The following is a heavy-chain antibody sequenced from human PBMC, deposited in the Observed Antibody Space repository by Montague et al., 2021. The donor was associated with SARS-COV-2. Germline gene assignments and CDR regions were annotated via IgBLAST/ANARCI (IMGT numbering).Heavy chain of an antibody. Sequence: SETLSLTRAVSGYSISSSNWWGWIRQAPGRGLEWIGYIYHTGSTYYNPSLKSRVTMSVDKSNNLFSLELSSGTAVDTAVYYCAKSADHNYFLDSWGQGTPVTVSS. CDR3: AKSADHNYFLDS. J-gene: IGHJ4*02. CDR1: GYSISSSNW. V-gene: IGHV4-28*01. CDR2: IYHTGST. D-gene: IGHD5-24*01.